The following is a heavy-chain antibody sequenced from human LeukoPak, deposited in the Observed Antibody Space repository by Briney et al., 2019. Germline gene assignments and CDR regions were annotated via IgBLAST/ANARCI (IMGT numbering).Heavy chain of an antibody. CDR1: GYSISSGYY. Sequence: SETLSLTCAVSGYSISSGYYWGWIRQPPGKGLEWIGSIYHSGSTYYNPSLKSRVTISVDTSKNQFSLKLSSVTAADTAVYYCASLYYDILTGYAEGYFDLWGRGTLVTVSS. V-gene: IGHV4-38-2*01. D-gene: IGHD3-9*01. CDR3: ASLYYDILTGYAEGYFDL. CDR2: IYHSGST. J-gene: IGHJ2*01.